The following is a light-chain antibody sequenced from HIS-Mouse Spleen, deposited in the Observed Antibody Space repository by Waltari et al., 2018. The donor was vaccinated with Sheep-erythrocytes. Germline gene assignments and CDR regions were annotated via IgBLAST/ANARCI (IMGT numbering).Light chain of an antibody. V-gene: IGLV2-8*01. Sequence: QSALTQPPSASGSPGQSVTISCTGTSSDVGGYHYVSWYQQHPGKAPKLMMYEVSKRTSVVPDRFSGAKSGNTASLTVSGLQAEDEADYYCSSYAGSNNWVFGGGTKLTVL. J-gene: IGLJ3*02. CDR3: SSYAGSNNWV. CDR2: EVS. CDR1: SSDVGGYHY.